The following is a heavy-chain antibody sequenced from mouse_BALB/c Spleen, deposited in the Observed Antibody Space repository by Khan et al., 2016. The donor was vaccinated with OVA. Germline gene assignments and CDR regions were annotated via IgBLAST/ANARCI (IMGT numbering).Heavy chain of an antibody. D-gene: IGHD1-1*01. J-gene: IGHJ2*01. CDR3: ARIKKIGATYFDY. CDR2: TNPTNGRT. CDR1: GYTFTSYW. V-gene: IGHV1S81*02. Sequence: QVQLQQSGAELVKAGASVKMSCKASGYTFTSYWMHWVKQRLGQGLEWFAETNPTNGRTYYNEKFKSKATLTVDKSSSTAYMLLSGPTFGDSAVYYCARIKKIGATYFDYWGQGTTLPVSS.